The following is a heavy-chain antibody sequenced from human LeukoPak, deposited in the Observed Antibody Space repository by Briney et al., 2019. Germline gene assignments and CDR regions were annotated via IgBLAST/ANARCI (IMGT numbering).Heavy chain of an antibody. J-gene: IGHJ4*02. D-gene: IGHD1-26*01. CDR2: ISYDGSNK. CDR3: AKDPGELLDGWADY. V-gene: IGHV3-30-3*01. Sequence: GRSLRLSCAASGFTFSSYAMHWVRQAPGKGLEWVAVISYDGSNKYYADSVKGRFTISRDNSKNTLYLQVNSLRAEDTAVYYCAKDPGELLDGWADYWGQGTLVTVSS. CDR1: GFTFSSYA.